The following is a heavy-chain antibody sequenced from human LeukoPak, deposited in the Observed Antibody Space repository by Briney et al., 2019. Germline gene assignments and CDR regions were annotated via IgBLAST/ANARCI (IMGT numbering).Heavy chain of an antibody. CDR1: GGSFSGYY. CDR3: ASDCSGGSCYSDGMDV. V-gene: IGHV4-34*01. J-gene: IGHJ6*02. Sequence: SETLSLTCAVYGGSFSGYYWSWIRQPPGEGLEWIGEINHSRSTNYNPSLKSRVTISVDTSKNQFSLKLSSVTAADTAVYYCASDCSGGSCYSDGMDVWGQGTTVTVSS. CDR2: INHSRST. D-gene: IGHD2-15*01.